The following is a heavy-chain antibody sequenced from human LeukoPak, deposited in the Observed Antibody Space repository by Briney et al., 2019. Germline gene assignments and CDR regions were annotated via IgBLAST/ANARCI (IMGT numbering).Heavy chain of an antibody. J-gene: IGHJ6*02. CDR1: GFTFSSYG. Sequence: PGGSLRLSCAASGFTFSSYGMHWVRQAPGKGLEWVAVISYDGSNKYYADSVKGRSTISRDNSKNTLYLQMNSLRAEDTAVYYCAGPYCSGGSCYSSIYYYYGMDVWGQGTTVTVSS. CDR3: AGPYCSGGSCYSSIYYYYGMDV. V-gene: IGHV3-30*03. D-gene: IGHD2-15*01. CDR2: ISYDGSNK.